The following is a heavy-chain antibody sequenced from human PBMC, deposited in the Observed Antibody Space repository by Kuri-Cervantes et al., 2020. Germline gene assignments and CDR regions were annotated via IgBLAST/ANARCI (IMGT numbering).Heavy chain of an antibody. CDR1: GFTFSTYG. CDR3: ARLYRDLAAAGSIDP. V-gene: IGHV3-30*03. Sequence: GESLKISCAASGFTFSTYGMHWVRQAPGKGLEWVAFISDDGSNKYYADSVKGRFTISRDNSKNTLYLQMNSLRAEDTAVYYCARLYRDLAAAGSIDPWGQGTLVTVSS. CDR2: ISDDGSNK. D-gene: IGHD6-13*01. J-gene: IGHJ5*02.